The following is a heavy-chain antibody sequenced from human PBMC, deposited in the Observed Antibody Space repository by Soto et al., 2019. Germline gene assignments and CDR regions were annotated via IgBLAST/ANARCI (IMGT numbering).Heavy chain of an antibody. CDR2: ISYDGSNK. CDR1: GFTFSSYG. J-gene: IGHJ5*02. D-gene: IGHD1-26*01. Sequence: QVQLVESGGGVVQPGRSLRLSCAASGFTFSSYGMHWVRQAPGKGLEWVAVISYDGSNKYYADSVKGRFTISRDNSKNTLYLQMNSLRAEDTAVYYCAKDYRQWELLGGWFDPWGQGTLVTVSS. V-gene: IGHV3-30*18. CDR3: AKDYRQWELLGGWFDP.